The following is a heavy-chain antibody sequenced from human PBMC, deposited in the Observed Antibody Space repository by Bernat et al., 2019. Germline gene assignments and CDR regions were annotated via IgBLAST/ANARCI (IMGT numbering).Heavy chain of an antibody. V-gene: IGHV3-11*05. CDR3: ARGTSTSAPYLDV. CDR1: GFTFSDYY. CDR2: SSSSSSYT. Sequence: LVESGGGLVKPGGSLRLSCAASGFTFSDYYMSWIRQAPGKGLDWVSYSSSSSSYTNYADSVKGRFTISRDNAKNSLDLQMNSLRAEDTAVYYCARGTSTSAPYLDVWGKGTTVTVSS. J-gene: IGHJ6*03.